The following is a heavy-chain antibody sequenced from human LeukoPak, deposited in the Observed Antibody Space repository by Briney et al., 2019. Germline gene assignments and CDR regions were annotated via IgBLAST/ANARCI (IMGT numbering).Heavy chain of an antibody. CDR2: IYTSEST. Sequence: SETLSLTCSVSGGSISSSNYYWSWIGQPAGKGLEWVGRIYTSESTNDNPSLKSRVTISVDTSRNQFSLKLSSVTAADTAVYYCARGLWFGDENPPYFDYWGQGILVTVSS. D-gene: IGHD3-10*01. V-gene: IGHV4-61*02. J-gene: IGHJ4*02. CDR3: ARGLWFGDENPPYFDY. CDR1: GGSISSSNYY.